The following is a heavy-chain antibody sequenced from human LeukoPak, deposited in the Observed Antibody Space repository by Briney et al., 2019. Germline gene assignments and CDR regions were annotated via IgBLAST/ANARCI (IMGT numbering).Heavy chain of an antibody. Sequence: ASVKVSCKASGYTFTSYAMHWVRQAPGQRLEWMGWINAGNGNTKYSQKFQGRVTITRDTSASTAYMELSSLRSEDTAVYYCARDRHIVVVPAPHPTSMFDPWGQGTLVTVSS. J-gene: IGHJ5*02. D-gene: IGHD2-2*01. CDR1: GYTFTSYA. CDR3: ARDRHIVVVPAPHPTSMFDP. CDR2: INAGNGNT. V-gene: IGHV1-3*01.